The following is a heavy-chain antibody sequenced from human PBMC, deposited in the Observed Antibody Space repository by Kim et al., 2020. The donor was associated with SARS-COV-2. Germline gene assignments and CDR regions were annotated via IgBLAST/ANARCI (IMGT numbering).Heavy chain of an antibody. CDR2: INHSGST. Sequence: SETLSLTCAVYGGSFSGYYWSWIRQPPGKGLEWIGEINHSGSTNYNPSLKSRVTISVDTSKNQFSLKLSSVTAADTAVYYCAREIDYYYGMDVWGQGTTV. J-gene: IGHJ6*02. CDR3: AREIDYYYGMDV. V-gene: IGHV4-34*01. CDR1: GGSFSGYY.